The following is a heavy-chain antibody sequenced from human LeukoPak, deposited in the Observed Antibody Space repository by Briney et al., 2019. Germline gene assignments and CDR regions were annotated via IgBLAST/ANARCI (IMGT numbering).Heavy chain of an antibody. CDR2: ISAYNGNT. CDR3: AREGAAGPNFDY. Sequence: GESLKISCKGSGYSFTSYWIGWVRQMPGKGLEWMGWISAYNGNTNYAQKLQGRVTMTTDTSTSTAYMELRSLRSDDTAVYYCAREGAAGPNFDYWGQGTLVTVSS. CDR1: GYSFTSYW. D-gene: IGHD6-13*01. J-gene: IGHJ4*02. V-gene: IGHV1-18*04.